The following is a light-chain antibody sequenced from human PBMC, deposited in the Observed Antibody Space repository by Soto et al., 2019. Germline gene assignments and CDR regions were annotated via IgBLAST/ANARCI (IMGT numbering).Light chain of an antibody. CDR1: QPIRDW. CDR2: DAT. CDR3: QQYDSYSNT. J-gene: IGKJ1*01. Sequence: DVQLIQSPSTLSASIGDRVTITCRVSQPIRDWVAWYQQKPGNAPKLLIYDATSPDSGVPSRFSGSGSETEFTLTISRLQPGDFATYYCQQYDSYSNTFGQGTKVEL. V-gene: IGKV1-5*01.